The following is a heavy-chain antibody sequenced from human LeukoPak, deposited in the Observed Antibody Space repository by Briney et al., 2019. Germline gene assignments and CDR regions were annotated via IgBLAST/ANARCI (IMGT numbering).Heavy chain of an antibody. CDR2: IGISSGNT. Sequence: GGSLRLSCAASGFNFIDYSMNWVRQAPGKGLEWISYIGISSGNTKYADSVRGRFTISRDKARNSLYLQMNSLRVEDTAMYYCARDHRYAFDNWGHGTLVTVSS. CDR1: GFNFIDYS. D-gene: IGHD5-12*01. J-gene: IGHJ4*01. V-gene: IGHV3-48*01. CDR3: ARDHRYAFDN.